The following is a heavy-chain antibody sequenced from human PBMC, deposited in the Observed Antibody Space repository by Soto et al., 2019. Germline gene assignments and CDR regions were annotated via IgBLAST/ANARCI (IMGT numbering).Heavy chain of an antibody. CDR1: GFTFSSYA. V-gene: IGHV3-23*01. J-gene: IGHJ6*02. CDR2: ISGSGGST. CDR3: NGLYSNCYNYGMDV. Sequence: GGSLRLSCAASGFTFSSYAMSWVRQAPGKGLEWVSAISGSGGSTYYADSVKGRFTISRDNSKNTLYLQMNSLRAEDTAVYYCNGLYSNCYNYGMDVWGQGPTVTVSS. D-gene: IGHD6-25*01.